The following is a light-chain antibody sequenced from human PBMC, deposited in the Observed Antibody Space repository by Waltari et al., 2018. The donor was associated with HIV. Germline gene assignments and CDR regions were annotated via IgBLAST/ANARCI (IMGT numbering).Light chain of an antibody. Sequence: QSALTQPASVSGSPGQSITISCTGSGSDIGGYNYVSWYQHYPGKAPKLIIYDVSRRPSWVSNRFSGSKSGNTASLTISGLRAEDEADYYCSSYTSITLIFGGGTKLTVL. V-gene: IGLV2-14*03. CDR1: GSDIGGYNY. CDR3: SSYTSITLI. CDR2: DVS. J-gene: IGLJ2*01.